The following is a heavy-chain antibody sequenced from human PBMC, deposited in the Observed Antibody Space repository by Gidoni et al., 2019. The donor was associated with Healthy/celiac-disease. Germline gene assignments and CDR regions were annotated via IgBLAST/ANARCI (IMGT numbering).Heavy chain of an antibody. V-gene: IGHV4-39*01. D-gene: IGHD3-3*01. CDR3: ARLGYDFWSGYYGTPINYGMDV. J-gene: IGHJ6*02. Sequence: QLQLQESGPGLVKPSETLSLTCTVSGGSISSSSYYWGWIRQPPGKGLEWIGSIYYSGSTYYNPSLKSRVTISVDTSKNQFSLKLSSVTAADTAVYYCARLGYDFWSGYYGTPINYGMDVWGQGTTVTVSS. CDR2: IYYSGST. CDR1: GGSISSSSYY.